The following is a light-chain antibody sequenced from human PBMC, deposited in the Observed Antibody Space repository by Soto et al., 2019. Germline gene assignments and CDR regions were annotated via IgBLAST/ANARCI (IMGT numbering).Light chain of an antibody. V-gene: IGLV2-14*01. CDR3: SSYTSRSTLVL. CDR1: SSDIGAYNY. Sequence: ALTQPASVSGSPGQSITISCTGTSSDIGAYNYVSWYQQHPGKAPKLMISEVSNRPSGVSNRFSGSKSGNTASLTISGLQAEDEADYYCSSYTSRSTLVLFGGGTKLTVL. CDR2: EVS. J-gene: IGLJ2*01.